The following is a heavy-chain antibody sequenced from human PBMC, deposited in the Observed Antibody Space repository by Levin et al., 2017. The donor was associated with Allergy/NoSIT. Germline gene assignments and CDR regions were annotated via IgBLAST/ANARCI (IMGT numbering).Heavy chain of an antibody. Sequence: RAGGSLRLSCVTSGFTFSSYWMSWVRQAPGKGLEWVANIKMDGSVNTYVDSVKGRFTISRDNAKNSLFLQMNSLRAEDTAIYYCARDDGGSYPTTFAYWGQGARVTVSS. CDR3: ARDDGGSYPTTFAY. J-gene: IGHJ4*02. V-gene: IGHV3-7*01. CDR2: IKMDGSVN. D-gene: IGHD1-26*01. CDR1: GFTFSSYW.